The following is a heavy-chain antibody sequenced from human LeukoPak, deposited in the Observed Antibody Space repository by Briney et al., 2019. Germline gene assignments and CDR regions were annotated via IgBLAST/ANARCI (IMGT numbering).Heavy chain of an antibody. D-gene: IGHD2-15*01. J-gene: IGHJ2*01. Sequence: TGRSLRLSCAASGFKFDDYAMPWVRLGPGKGLEWVSGISWSSGHMDYADSVKGRFTISRDNAKNSLYLQMDSLRPEDTALYYCARSVVVVDATPTHFDLWGRGTQVTVSS. V-gene: IGHV3-9*01. CDR2: ISWSSGHM. CDR3: ARSVVVVDATPTHFDL. CDR1: GFKFDDYA.